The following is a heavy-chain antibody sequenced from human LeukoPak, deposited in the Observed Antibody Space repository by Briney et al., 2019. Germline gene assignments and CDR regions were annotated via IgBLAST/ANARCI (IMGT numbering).Heavy chain of an antibody. J-gene: IGHJ4*02. V-gene: IGHV3-21*01. CDR3: ARDYLSSTRTDYFDY. D-gene: IGHD6-13*01. CDR1: GFTFSSYS. CDR2: ISSSSSYI. Sequence: GGSLRLSCAASGFTFSSYSMNWVRQAPGKGLEWVSSISSSSSYIYYADSVKGRFTISRDNAKNSLYLQMNSLRAEDTAVYYCARDYLSSTRTDYFDYWGQGTLVTVSS.